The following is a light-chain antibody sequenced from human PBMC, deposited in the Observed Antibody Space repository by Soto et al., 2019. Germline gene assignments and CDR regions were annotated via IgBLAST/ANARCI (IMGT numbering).Light chain of an antibody. V-gene: IGKV1-5*01. J-gene: IGKJ2*01. Sequence: DIQLTQSPSTLTASVGDRVTIGCRASESISYWLAWYQQKPGKAPKLLIYDASSLRSGVPSRFSGSGSGTEFTLTIRTLQPADLATYYCQQYDSYSKTFGQGTQLEIK. CDR2: DAS. CDR1: ESISYW. CDR3: QQYDSYSKT.